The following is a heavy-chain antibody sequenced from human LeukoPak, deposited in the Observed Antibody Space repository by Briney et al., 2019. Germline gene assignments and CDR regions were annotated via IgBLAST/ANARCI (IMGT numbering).Heavy chain of an antibody. J-gene: IGHJ4*02. V-gene: IGHV3-74*01. Sequence: GGSLRLSCAASGFTFSDFWMRWVRQAPGKGLVWVSRINTDGTYTSYADSVRGRFTISRDNAKNTLYLQMNSLRAEDTAVYYCARDGDVSPGGYFDYWGQGTLVTVSS. D-gene: IGHD7-27*01. CDR3: ARDGDVSPGGYFDY. CDR1: GFTFSDFW. CDR2: INTDGTYT.